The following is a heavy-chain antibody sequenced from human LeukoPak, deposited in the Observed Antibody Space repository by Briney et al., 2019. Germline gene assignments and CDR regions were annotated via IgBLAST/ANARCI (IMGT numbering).Heavy chain of an antibody. Sequence: PGGSLRLSCAASGFTFDDYAMHWVRQAPGKGLEWVSLISGDGGSTYYADSVKGRFTISRDNSKNPLYLQMNSLRTEDTALYYCARYYYDSSGYSPSSWFDPWGQGTLVTVSS. D-gene: IGHD3-22*01. CDR2: ISGDGGST. CDR3: ARYYYDSSGYSPSSWFDP. J-gene: IGHJ5*02. V-gene: IGHV3-43*02. CDR1: GFTFDDYA.